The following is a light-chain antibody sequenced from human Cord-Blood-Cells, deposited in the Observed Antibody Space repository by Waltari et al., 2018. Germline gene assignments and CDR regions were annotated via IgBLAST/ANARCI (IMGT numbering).Light chain of an antibody. V-gene: IGKV4-1*01. CDR2: WAS. CDR1: QSVFYSSNNKNY. J-gene: IGKJ1*01. CDR3: QQYYSTPWT. Sequence: DIVMTQSPDSLAVSLGEMAPINVKSSQSVFYSSNNKNYLAWYQQKPGQPPKLLIYWASTRESGVPDRFSGSGSGTDFTLTISSLQAEDVAVYYCQQYYSTPWTFGQGTKVEIK.